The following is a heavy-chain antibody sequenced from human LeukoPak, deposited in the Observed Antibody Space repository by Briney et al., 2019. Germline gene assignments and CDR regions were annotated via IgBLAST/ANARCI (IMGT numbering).Heavy chain of an antibody. CDR2: ISGSGGST. Sequence: PGGSLRLSRAASGFTFSSYGMSWVRQAPGKGLEWVSAISGSGGSTYYADSVKGRFTISRDNSKNTLYLQMNSLRAEDTAVYYCAKEKIMITAFDYWGQGTLVTVSS. CDR3: AKEKIMITAFDY. V-gene: IGHV3-23*01. D-gene: IGHD3-16*01. CDR1: GFTFSSYG. J-gene: IGHJ4*02.